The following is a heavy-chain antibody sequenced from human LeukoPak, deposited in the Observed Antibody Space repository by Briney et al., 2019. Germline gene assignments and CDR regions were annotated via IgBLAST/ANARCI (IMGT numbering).Heavy chain of an antibody. V-gene: IGHV4-59*01. CDR1: GGSISSYY. CDR3: AREHRGPGRRPFDY. CDR2: IYYSGST. Sequence: SGALSLTCTGSGGSISSYYWSWIRQPPGKGLEGIGYIYYSGSTNYNPSLKSRVTISVDTSKNQFSLKLSSVTAADTAVYYCAREHRGPGRRPFDYWGQGTPVTVSS. J-gene: IGHJ4*02. D-gene: IGHD3-10*01.